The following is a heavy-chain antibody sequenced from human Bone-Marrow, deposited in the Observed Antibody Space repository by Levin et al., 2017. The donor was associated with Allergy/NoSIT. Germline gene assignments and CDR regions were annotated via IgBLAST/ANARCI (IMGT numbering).Heavy chain of an antibody. CDR1: GFTFSLYG. CDR2: ISYDGSQQ. CDR3: ARDPVTGDPTKFDY. D-gene: IGHD1-20*01. V-gene: IGHV3-33*01. J-gene: IGHJ4*02. Sequence: GGSLRLSCAASGFTFSLYGMHWVRQAPGTGLEWLAFISYDGSQQNYADSVKGRFIISRDNPKNTVRLQMNTLRVEDTGVYYCARDPVTGDPTKFDYWGQGALVTVSS.